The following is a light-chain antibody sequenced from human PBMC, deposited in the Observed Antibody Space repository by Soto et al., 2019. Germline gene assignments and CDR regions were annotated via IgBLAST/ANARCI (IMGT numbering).Light chain of an antibody. CDR2: EVS. J-gene: IGLJ1*01. CDR3: SSYTSSSTLV. V-gene: IGLV2-14*01. CDR1: SSDVGGYYY. Sequence: QSVLTQPASVSGSPGQSITISCTGTSSDVGGYYYASWFQQHPGKAPKLVIYEVSNRPSGVSNRFSGSKYGNTASLSISGLQAEDEADYYCSSYTSSSTLVFGTGTKV.